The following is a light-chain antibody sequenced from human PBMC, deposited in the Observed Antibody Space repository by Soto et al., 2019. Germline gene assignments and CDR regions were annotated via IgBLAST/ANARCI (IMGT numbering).Light chain of an antibody. J-gene: IGLJ2*01. CDR3: ATWDDSLNGHVV. CDR1: SSNIGSNI. Sequence: QSVLTQPPSASGTPGQRVTMSCSGSSSNIGSNIVNWYQQLPGTAPELVIYNNNHRPSGVPDRFSGSKSGTSASLAISGLQSEDEADYYCATWDDSLNGHVVFGGGTKVTVL. V-gene: IGLV1-44*01. CDR2: NNN.